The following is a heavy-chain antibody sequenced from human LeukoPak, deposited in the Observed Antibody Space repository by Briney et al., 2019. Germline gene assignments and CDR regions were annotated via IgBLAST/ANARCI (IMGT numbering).Heavy chain of an antibody. CDR3: ARDWVATISRDYYYYYGMDV. CDR1: GGSISSGDYY. V-gene: IGHV4-30-4*01. J-gene: IGHJ6*02. D-gene: IGHD5-12*01. Sequence: SETLSLTCTVSGGSISSGDYYWSWIRQPPGKGLEWIGYIYYSGSTYYNPSLKSRVTISVDTSKNQFSLKLSSVTAADTAVYYCARDWVATISRDYYYYYGMDVWGQGTTVTVSS. CDR2: IYYSGST.